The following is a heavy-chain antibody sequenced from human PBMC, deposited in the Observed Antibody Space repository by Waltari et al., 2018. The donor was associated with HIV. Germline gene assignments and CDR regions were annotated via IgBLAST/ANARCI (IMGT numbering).Heavy chain of an antibody. CDR1: GFTLSHYG. Sequence: QEQLEESGGGMVQPGRSLRLSCEASGFTLSHYGMHWVRQVPDKGREWLAILGYDGSVAYYADSVKGRFTVSRDNSKNTLYLQMNSLRVDDTAVYFCARDIDLWGPGTLVTVSS. CDR2: LGYDGSVA. V-gene: IGHV3-33*01. CDR3: ARDIDL. J-gene: IGHJ2*01.